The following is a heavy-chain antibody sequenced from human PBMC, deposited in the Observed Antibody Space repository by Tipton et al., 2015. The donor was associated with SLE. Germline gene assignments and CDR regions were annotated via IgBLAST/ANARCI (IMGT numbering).Heavy chain of an antibody. CDR1: GGSLSSRSHY. CDR2: IYYSGST. J-gene: IGHJ4*02. CDR3: ARDLTGDKGY. Sequence: TLSLTCTVSGGSLSSRSHYWGWIRQPPGKGLDWIGSIYYSGSTYYNPSLKSRVSISVDTSKNQFSLKLSSLAAADTAVYFCARDLTGDKGYWGQGTLVTVSS. V-gene: IGHV4-39*07. D-gene: IGHD7-27*01.